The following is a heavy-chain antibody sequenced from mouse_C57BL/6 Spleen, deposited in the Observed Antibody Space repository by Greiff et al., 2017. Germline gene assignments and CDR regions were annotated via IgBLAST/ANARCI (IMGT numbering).Heavy chain of an antibody. J-gene: IGHJ1*03. D-gene: IGHD1-1*01. Sequence: DVKLVESGGDLVKPGGSLKLSCAASGFTFSSYGMSWVRQTPDKRLEWVATISSGGSYTYYPDSVKGRFTISRDNAKNTLYLQMSSLKSEDTAMYYCARLTTVVDWYFDVWGTGTTVTVSS. CDR3: ARLTTVVDWYFDV. CDR1: GFTFSSYG. CDR2: ISSGGSYT. V-gene: IGHV5-6*02.